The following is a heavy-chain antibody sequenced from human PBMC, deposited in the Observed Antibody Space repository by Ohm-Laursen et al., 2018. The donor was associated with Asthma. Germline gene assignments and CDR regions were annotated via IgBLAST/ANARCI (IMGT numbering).Heavy chain of an antibody. J-gene: IGHJ3*02. CDR3: AREVDTPTDTDAFDI. CDR1: GGSITSVNYF. CDR2: IYYIGST. Sequence: TLSLTCTVSGGSITSVNYFWSWIRQHPGGGLEWIAYIYYIGSTFYNPSLESRATISRDTSRNQFSLKLTSVTAADTAVYYCAREVDTPTDTDAFDICGQGTMVTVSS. D-gene: IGHD5-18*01. V-gene: IGHV4-31*03.